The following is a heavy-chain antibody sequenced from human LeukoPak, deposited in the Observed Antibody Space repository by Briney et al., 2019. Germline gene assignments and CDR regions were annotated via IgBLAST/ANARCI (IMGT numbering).Heavy chain of an antibody. CDR3: ARRISTRRGETCTSTSCYFDY. Sequence: SETLSLTCAVSGFSISSGYFWAWIRQSPGKGLEWIGSIFHSGITYYNPSLKSRITISVDTSKNQFSLRLSSVTAADTAVYYCARRISTRRGETCTSTSCYFDYWGQGTLVTVSS. CDR1: GFSISSGYF. D-gene: IGHD2-2*01. V-gene: IGHV4-38-2*01. CDR2: IFHSGIT. J-gene: IGHJ4*02.